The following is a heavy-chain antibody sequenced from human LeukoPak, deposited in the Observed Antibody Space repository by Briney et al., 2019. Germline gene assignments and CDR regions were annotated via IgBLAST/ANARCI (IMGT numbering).Heavy chain of an antibody. D-gene: IGHD2-2*01. J-gene: IGHJ4*02. V-gene: IGHV3-21*04. CDR2: ISSSSSYI. Sequence: PGGSLRLSCAASGFTFSSYSMNWVRQAPGKGLEWVSSISSSSSYIYYADSVKGRFTISRDNAKNSLYLQMNSLRAEDTALYYCARDTRYCSSTSCYYFDYWGQGTLVTVSS. CDR3: ARDTRYCSSTSCYYFDY. CDR1: GFTFSSYS.